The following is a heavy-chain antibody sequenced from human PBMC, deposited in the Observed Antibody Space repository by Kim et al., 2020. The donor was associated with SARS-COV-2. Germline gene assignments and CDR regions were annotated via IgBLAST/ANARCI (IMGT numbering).Heavy chain of an antibody. Sequence: GGCLRLSCAASGFTFSSYWMHWVRQAPGKGLVWVSRINSDGSSTSYADSVKGRFTISRDNAKNTLYLQMNSLRAEDTAVYYCARDLRATSYYYYGMDVWGQGTTVTVSS. J-gene: IGHJ6*02. CDR2: INSDGSST. CDR1: GFTFSSYW. V-gene: IGHV3-74*01. CDR3: ARDLRATSYYYYGMDV. D-gene: IGHD1-26*01.